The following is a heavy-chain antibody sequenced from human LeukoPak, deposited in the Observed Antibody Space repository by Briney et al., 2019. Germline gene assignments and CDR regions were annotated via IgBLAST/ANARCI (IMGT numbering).Heavy chain of an antibody. CDR2: IYSGGST. Sequence: PGGSLRLSCAASGITVSSNYMSWVRQAPGKGLEWVSVIYSGGSTYYADSVKGRFTISRDNAKNSLYLQMNSQRAEDTAVYYCARGVVAGSAIYYFDYWGQGSLVTVSS. CDR1: GITVSSNY. D-gene: IGHD6-19*01. CDR3: ARGVVAGSAIYYFDY. V-gene: IGHV3-66*01. J-gene: IGHJ4*02.